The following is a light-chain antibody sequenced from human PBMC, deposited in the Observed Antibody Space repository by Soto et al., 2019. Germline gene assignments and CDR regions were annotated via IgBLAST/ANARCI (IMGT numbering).Light chain of an antibody. Sequence: EIALTQSPATLSLSPGGRATLSCRASQSVSLSLAWYQQKPGQAPRLLIYDASKRASGFPARFSGSGSGTDFTLTISSLEPEDFAVYYCQERTGWPPWTFGQGTKVEIE. V-gene: IGKV3-11*01. CDR2: DAS. CDR1: QSVSLS. J-gene: IGKJ1*01. CDR3: QERTGWPPWT.